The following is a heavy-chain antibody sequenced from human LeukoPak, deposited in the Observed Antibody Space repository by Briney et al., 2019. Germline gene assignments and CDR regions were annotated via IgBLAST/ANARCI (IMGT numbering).Heavy chain of an antibody. J-gene: IGHJ4*02. D-gene: IGHD1-20*01. CDR2: ISSSGSTI. CDR1: GFSFSTYE. V-gene: IGHV3-48*03. CDR3: ARESFPNWKDDY. Sequence: PGGSLRLSCAVSGFSFSTYEMNWVRQAPGKGLEWLSYISSSGSTIYYADSVKGRFTISRVNAKNSLYLQMNSLTAEDTAVYYCARESFPNWKDDYWGQGTLVTVSS.